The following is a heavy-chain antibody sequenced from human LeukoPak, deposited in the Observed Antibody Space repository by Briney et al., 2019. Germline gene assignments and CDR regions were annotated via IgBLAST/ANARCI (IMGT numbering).Heavy chain of an antibody. D-gene: IGHD1-1*01. CDR3: TRDTTCGMDV. Sequence: AGGSLRLSCAATGFTFSSYWMHWVRQSPGKGLVWVSRINIDGSGTSYADSVKGRFTISRDNTKNTLYLQMNSLRVEDTAVYYCTRDTTCGMDVWGQGTTVTVSS. CDR1: GFTFSSYW. V-gene: IGHV3-74*01. J-gene: IGHJ6*02. CDR2: INIDGSGT.